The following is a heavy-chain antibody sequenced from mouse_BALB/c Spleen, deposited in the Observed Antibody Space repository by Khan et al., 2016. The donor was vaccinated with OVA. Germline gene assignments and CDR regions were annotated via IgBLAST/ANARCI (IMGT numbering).Heavy chain of an antibody. CDR1: GYTFTNYG. CDR2: INTYTGET. Sequence: QIQLVQSGPELKKPGEIVKISCKASGYTFTNYGMNWVKQAPGKGLKWMGWINTYTGETTYADDFKGRFAFSLETSASTAYLQINSLRKEDTATDLCVKGDDYDGTYWGQGTLVTVSA. V-gene: IGHV9-3-1*01. CDR3: VKGDDYDGTY. J-gene: IGHJ3*01. D-gene: IGHD2-4*01.